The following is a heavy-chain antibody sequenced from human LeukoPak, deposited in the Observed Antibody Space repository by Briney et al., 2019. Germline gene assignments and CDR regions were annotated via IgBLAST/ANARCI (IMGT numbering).Heavy chain of an antibody. Sequence: PSETLSLTCTVSGGSISSYYWSWIRQPPGKGLEWIGYIYYSGNTNYNPSLKGRVTISEDTSKNQFSLKLSFVTAADTAVYYCARDGGSGWTGFDYWGQGTLVTVPS. J-gene: IGHJ4*02. CDR2: IYYSGNT. V-gene: IGHV4-59*01. D-gene: IGHD6-19*01. CDR3: ARDGGSGWTGFDY. CDR1: GGSISSYY.